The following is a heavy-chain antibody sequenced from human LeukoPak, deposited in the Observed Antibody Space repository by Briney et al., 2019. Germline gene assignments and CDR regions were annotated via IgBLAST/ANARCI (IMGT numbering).Heavy chain of an antibody. CDR2: INPSGGST. CDR3: AREYSGRGSGTFDY. V-gene: IGHV1-46*01. D-gene: IGHD1-26*01. Sequence: ASVKVSCKASGYTFTSYYMHWVRQAPGQGLEWMGIINPSGGSTSYAQKFQGRVTMTTDTSTSTAYMELMSLRSDDTAVYYCAREYSGRGSGTFDYWGQGTLVTVSS. CDR1: GYTFTSYY. J-gene: IGHJ4*02.